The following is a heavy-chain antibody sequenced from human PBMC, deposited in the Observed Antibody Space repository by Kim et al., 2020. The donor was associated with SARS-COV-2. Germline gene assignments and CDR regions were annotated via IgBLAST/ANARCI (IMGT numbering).Heavy chain of an antibody. V-gene: IGHV3-23*01. D-gene: IGHD6-19*01. Sequence: GGSLRLSCAASGFTFSSRAMSWVRQAPGKGPEWVASVNNGGNAYYADSVTGRFTVSRDITRDTLYLQMNSLRAEHTALYFCAKDHPSSGWPAFDSCGQGT. J-gene: IGHJ4*02. CDR1: GFTFSSRA. CDR2: VNNGGNA. CDR3: AKDHPSSGWPAFDS.